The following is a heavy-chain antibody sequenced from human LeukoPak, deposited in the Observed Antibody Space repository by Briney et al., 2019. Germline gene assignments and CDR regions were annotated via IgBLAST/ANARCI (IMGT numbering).Heavy chain of an antibody. CDR3: ARGGFGELFSSDY. V-gene: IGHV3-48*01. CDR2: ISSSSSTI. CDR1: GFTFSSYT. J-gene: IGHJ4*02. D-gene: IGHD3-10*01. Sequence: GGSLRLSCAASGFTFSSYTMNWVRQAPGKGLEWVSYISSSSSTIYYADSVKGRFTISRDNAKNSLYLQMNSLRAEDTSVYYCARGGFGELFSSDYWGQGTLVTVSS.